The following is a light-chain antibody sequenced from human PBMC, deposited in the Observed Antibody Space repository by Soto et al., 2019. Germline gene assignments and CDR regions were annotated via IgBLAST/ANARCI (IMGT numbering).Light chain of an antibody. V-gene: IGKV2-28*01. CDR3: MQAVQTPRT. CDR1: QSLLHSNGYNY. J-gene: IGKJ5*01. CDR2: LGS. Sequence: DLVVTQSPLSLPVTPGEPASISCRSSQSLLHSNGYNYLDWYLQKPGQSPQLLIYLGSNRASGVPDRFSGSGSGTDFTLKISRVEAEDVGVYYCMQAVQTPRTFGQGTRLEI.